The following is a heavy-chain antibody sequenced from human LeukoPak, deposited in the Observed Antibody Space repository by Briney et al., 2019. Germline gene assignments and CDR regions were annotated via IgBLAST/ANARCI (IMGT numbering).Heavy chain of an antibody. V-gene: IGHV3-23*01. CDR2: ISGSGGST. CDR3: AKVMISRFIAAEEGDAFDI. D-gene: IGHD6-25*01. CDR1: GFTFSGYA. Sequence: GGSLRLSCAASGFTFSGYAMSWVRQAPGKGLEWVSAISGSGGSTYYADSVKGRFTISRDNSKNTLYLQMNSLRAEDTAVYYCAKVMISRFIAAEEGDAFDIWGQGTMVTVSS. J-gene: IGHJ3*02.